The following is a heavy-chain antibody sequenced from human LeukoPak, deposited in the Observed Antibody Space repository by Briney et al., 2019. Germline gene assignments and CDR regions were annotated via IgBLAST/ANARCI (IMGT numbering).Heavy chain of an antibody. Sequence: GGSLRLSCAASGFTFSSYEMNWVRQAPGKGLEWVSYISSSGSTIYYADSVKGRFTISRDNAKNSLYLQMNSLRAEDTAVYYCARAPKCSSTSCSLTYWGQGTLVTVSS. CDR1: GFTFSSYE. V-gene: IGHV3-48*03. CDR3: ARAPKCSSTSCSLTY. CDR2: ISSSGSTI. J-gene: IGHJ4*02. D-gene: IGHD2-2*01.